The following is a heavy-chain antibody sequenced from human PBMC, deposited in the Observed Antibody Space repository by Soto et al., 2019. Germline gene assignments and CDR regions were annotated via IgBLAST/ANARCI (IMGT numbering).Heavy chain of an antibody. CDR3: ARESEDLSSSFDS. CDR1: GFTFTRYS. CDR2: ISSTTNYI. J-gene: IGHJ4*02. Sequence: NPGGSLRLSCAASGFTFTRYSMNWVRQAPGKGLEWVSSISSTTNYIYYGDSMKGRFTISRDNAKNSLYLEMNSLRAEDTAVYYCARESEDLSSSFDSWGQGTLVTVSS. V-gene: IGHV3-21*06.